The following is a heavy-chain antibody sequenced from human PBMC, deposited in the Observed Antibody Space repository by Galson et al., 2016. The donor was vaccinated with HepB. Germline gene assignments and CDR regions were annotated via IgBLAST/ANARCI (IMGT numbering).Heavy chain of an antibody. Sequence: SLRLSCAAFGFSFSFYSMNWVRQAPGKGLEWVSSITSSSSYIYYADSVKGRFTISRDNAKNSVYLQMNSLRAEDTAVYYCASLWQLGYWGQGILITVSS. CDR2: ITSSSSYI. CDR3: ASLWQLGY. D-gene: IGHD6-6*01. V-gene: IGHV3-21*01. CDR1: GFSFSFYS. J-gene: IGHJ4*02.